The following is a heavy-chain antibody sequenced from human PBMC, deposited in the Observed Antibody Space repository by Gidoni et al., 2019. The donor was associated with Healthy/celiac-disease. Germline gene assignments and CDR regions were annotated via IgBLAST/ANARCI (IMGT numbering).Heavy chain of an antibody. J-gene: IGHJ4*02. V-gene: IGHV3-23*01. CDR3: AKDPRSSWYDDY. CDR1: GLPFSSYA. Sequence: EVQLLEPGGDLVQPGGSLRLSCAASGLPFSSYAMSWVRQAPGKGLEWVSAISGSGGSTYYADSVKGRFTISRDNAKNTLYLQMNSLRAEDTAVYYCAKDPRSSWYDDYWGQGTLVTVSS. CDR2: ISGSGGST. D-gene: IGHD6-13*01.